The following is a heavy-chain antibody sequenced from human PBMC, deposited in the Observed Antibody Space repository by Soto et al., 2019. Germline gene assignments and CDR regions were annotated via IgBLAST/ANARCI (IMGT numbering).Heavy chain of an antibody. CDR2: VHYSGSA. J-gene: IGHJ4*02. V-gene: IGHV4-39*01. Sequence: SETLSLTCSFSCGSIITSSYFWGWIRQPPGKGLEWVGAVHYSGSANYRSSLQSRVSISVDTSQNQFSLRLRSVTAADTAVYYCARHRWGSGSYSGLLDFWGQGALVTAPQ. D-gene: IGHD3-10*01. CDR3: ARHRWGSGSYSGLLDF. CDR1: CGSIITSSYF.